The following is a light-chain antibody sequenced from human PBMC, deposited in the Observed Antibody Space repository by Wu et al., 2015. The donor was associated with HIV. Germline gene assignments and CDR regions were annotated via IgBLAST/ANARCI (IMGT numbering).Light chain of an antibody. CDR1: QSISSY. V-gene: IGKV1-39*01. CDR3: QQSYITTRT. Sequence: DIQMTQPPSSLSASVGDRITITCRASQSISSYLNWYQQKPGKAPKLLIYAASSLQSGVPSRFSGSGSGTDFTLTISSLQPEDFAIYYCQQSYITTRTFGQGTKVEIK. CDR2: AAS. J-gene: IGKJ1*01.